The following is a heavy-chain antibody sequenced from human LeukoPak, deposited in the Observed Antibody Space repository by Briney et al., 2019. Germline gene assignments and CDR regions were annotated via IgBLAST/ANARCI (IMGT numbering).Heavy chain of an antibody. CDR2: IRGSGGGT. CDR3: GRDPNGDYVGAFDF. Sequence: GGSLRLSCAASGFTFSNYAMTWVRQAPGKGLEWVSSIRGSGGGTDYADSVKGRFTSPRDNSKNTLYLQMNSLRAEDTAVYYCGRDPNGDYVGAFDFRGQGTMVTVSS. J-gene: IGHJ3*01. CDR1: GFTFSNYA. D-gene: IGHD4-17*01. V-gene: IGHV3-23*01.